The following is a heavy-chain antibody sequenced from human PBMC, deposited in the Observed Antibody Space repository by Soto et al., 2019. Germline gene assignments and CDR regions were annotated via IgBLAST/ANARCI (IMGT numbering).Heavy chain of an antibody. V-gene: IGHV4-59*08. CDR1: GGSISGYY. J-gene: IGHJ4*02. CDR3: ARRYGYYFDY. CDR2: VYNGNT. Sequence: SETLSLTCTISGGSISGYYWTWIRQSPGKGLEYIGYVYNGNTNYNPSLNSRVTISVDTSKNQFSLKLSSVTAADTAVYYCARRYGYYFDYWGQGTLVTVSS. D-gene: IGHD4-17*01.